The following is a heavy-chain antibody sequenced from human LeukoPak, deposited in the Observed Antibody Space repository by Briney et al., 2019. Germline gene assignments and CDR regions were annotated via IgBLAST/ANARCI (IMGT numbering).Heavy chain of an antibody. Sequence: PSETLSLTCTVSGYSISSGYYWGWIRQPPGKGLEWIGSIYHSGSTYYNPSLKSRVTISVDTSKNQFSLKLSSVTAADTAVYYCARGYSGSTDYFDYWGQGTLVTVSS. CDR3: ARGYSGSTDYFDY. V-gene: IGHV4-38-2*02. D-gene: IGHD1-26*01. CDR2: IYHSGST. CDR1: GYSISSGYY. J-gene: IGHJ4*02.